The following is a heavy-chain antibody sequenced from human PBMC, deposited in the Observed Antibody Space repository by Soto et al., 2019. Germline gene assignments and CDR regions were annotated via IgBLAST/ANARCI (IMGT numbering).Heavy chain of an antibody. CDR2: IYYTGST. CDR1: GGSISNSDHY. D-gene: IGHD4-17*01. V-gene: IGHV4-31*03. Sequence: QVQLQESGPGLVKPSQTLSLTCTVSGGSISNSDHYWNWIRQRPGKGLEWIGFIYYTGSTYYNPSLRSRVTISVDTSKNQFSLKLSSVTAAHTAVYYCARIVTLVTTYNYYGMDVWGQGTTVTVSS. J-gene: IGHJ6*02. CDR3: ARIVTLVTTYNYYGMDV.